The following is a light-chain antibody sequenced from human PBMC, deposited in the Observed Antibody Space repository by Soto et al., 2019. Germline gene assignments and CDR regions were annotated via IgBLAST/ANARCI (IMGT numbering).Light chain of an antibody. CDR1: QAISSW. V-gene: IGKV1D-12*01. CDR3: QQSYSTLWT. Sequence: DIQMTQSPSSVSASVGDIVTITCRASQAISSWLAWYQHKPGSAPKLLISAATSLQSGVPSRFSGSGSGTDFTLTISSLQPEDFATYYCQQSYSTLWTFGQGTKVEIK. CDR2: AAT. J-gene: IGKJ1*01.